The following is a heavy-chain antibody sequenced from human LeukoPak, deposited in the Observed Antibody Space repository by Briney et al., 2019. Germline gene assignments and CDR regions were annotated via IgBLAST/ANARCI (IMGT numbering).Heavy chain of an antibody. CDR3: ARRGWELLHFDY. CDR2: LFSGDFDA. CDR1: PGGFTSYW. D-gene: IGHD1-26*01. V-gene: IGHV5-51*01. Sequence: LQFSSQGSPGGFTSYWIGWGRRMTRKGREWMGTLFSGDFDATYTPSFQCQVAISSDKSISTAYLQWSCLEASDTAMYYCARRGWELLHFDYWGQGTLFTVSS. J-gene: IGHJ4*02.